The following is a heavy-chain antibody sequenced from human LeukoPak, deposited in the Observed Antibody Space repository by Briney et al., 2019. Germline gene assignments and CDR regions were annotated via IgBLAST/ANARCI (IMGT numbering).Heavy chain of an antibody. CDR1: GFTFSGYW. D-gene: IGHD3-10*01. Sequence: GGSLRLSCAASGFTFSGYWMSWVRQAPGKGLEWVANIKQDGGERYYVDSVKGRFTISRDNAKNSLYLQMNSLRAEDTAVYYCARVEVLWFGITPGPLDYWGQGTLVTVSS. V-gene: IGHV3-7*01. J-gene: IGHJ4*02. CDR2: IKQDGGER. CDR3: ARVEVLWFGITPGPLDY.